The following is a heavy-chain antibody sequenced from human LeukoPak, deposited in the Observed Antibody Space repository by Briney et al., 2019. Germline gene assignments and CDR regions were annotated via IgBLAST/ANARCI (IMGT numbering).Heavy chain of an antibody. CDR1: GLTFRRYG. D-gene: IGHD1-26*01. CDR3: AKMAYSSSPH. V-gene: IGHV3-23*01. Sequence: GGSLRLSCAASGLTFRRYGMSWVRQVPGKGLEWVSSITSSAGSREYADSVKGRFTISRDNSKNTVFLEMNSLRAEDTAVYYCAKMAYSSSPHWGQGTQVTVSS. CDR2: ITSSAGSR. J-gene: IGHJ1*01.